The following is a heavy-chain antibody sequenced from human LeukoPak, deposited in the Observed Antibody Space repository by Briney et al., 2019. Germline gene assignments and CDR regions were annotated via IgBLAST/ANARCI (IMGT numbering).Heavy chain of an antibody. CDR1: GGSFSGYY. D-gene: IGHD3-10*01. Sequence: SETLSLTCAVYGGSFSGYYWSWSRQPPGKGLEWIGEINHSGSTNYNPSLKRRVTISVDTSKNQFSLKLSSVTAADTAVYYCARGSGYYYYGMDVWGQGTTATVSS. CDR2: INHSGST. CDR3: ARGSGYYYYGMDV. V-gene: IGHV4-34*01. J-gene: IGHJ6*02.